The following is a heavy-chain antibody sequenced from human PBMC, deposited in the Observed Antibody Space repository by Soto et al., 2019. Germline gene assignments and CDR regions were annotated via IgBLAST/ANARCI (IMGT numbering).Heavy chain of an antibody. CDR1: GFTFSSYG. V-gene: IGHV3-30*18. CDR3: AKDRLANTNYYYCYYGMDV. CDR2: ISNAGSNK. Sequence: PGGSLRLSCAASGFTFSSYGIHWVRQAPGKGLEWVAFISNAGSNKYYEDSVKGRFTISRDNSKNTLYLQMNSLRAEDTAVYYCAKDRLANTNYYYCYYGMDVWGQGNTVTVSS. D-gene: IGHD3-10*01. J-gene: IGHJ6*02.